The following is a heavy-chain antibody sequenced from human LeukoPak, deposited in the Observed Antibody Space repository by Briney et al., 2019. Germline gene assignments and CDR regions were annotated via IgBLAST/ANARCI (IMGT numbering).Heavy chain of an antibody. Sequence: ASVKVSCKASGYTFTTYVISWVRQAPGQGLEWMGWISAYNGNTNYAQKLQGRVTMTTDTPTSTAYMELRSLRSDDTAMYYCARAGYGGNSYYFDYWGQGTLVTVSS. D-gene: IGHD4-23*01. J-gene: IGHJ4*02. CDR2: ISAYNGNT. V-gene: IGHV1-18*01. CDR3: ARAGYGGNSYYFDY. CDR1: GYTFTTYV.